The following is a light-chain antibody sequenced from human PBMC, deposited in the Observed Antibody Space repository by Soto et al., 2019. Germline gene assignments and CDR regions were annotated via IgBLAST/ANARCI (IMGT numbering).Light chain of an antibody. J-gene: IGLJ3*02. Sequence: QTVVTQEPSLTVSPRGTVTLTCGSSTGAVTSGHYPYWFQQKPGQAPRTLIYDTNKKHAWTPARFSGSLLGGRAALTLSGAQPEDEAAYYCLLSYGGARVFGGGTKLTVL. CDR2: DTN. V-gene: IGLV7-46*01. CDR1: TGAVTSGHY. CDR3: LLSYGGARV.